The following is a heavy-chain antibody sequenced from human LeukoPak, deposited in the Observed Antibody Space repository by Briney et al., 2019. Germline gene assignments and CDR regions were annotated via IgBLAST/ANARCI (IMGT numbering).Heavy chain of an antibody. CDR2: ITSSSSYI. CDR3: ARGVRGYDFFFDY. CDR1: GFTFSSYN. Sequence: PGGSLRLSCAASGFTFSSYNMNWVRQAPGKGLEWVSSITSSSSYIYYADSVKGRFTISRGNAKNSLYLQMNSLRAEDTAVYYCARGVRGYDFFFDYWGQGTLVTVSS. D-gene: IGHD5-12*01. J-gene: IGHJ4*02. V-gene: IGHV3-21*01.